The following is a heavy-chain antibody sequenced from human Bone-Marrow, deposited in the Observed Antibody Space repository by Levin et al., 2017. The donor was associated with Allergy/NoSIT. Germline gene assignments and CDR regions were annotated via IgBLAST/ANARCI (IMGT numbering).Heavy chain of an antibody. CDR2: IDPSDSYT. J-gene: IGHJ5*02. D-gene: IGHD1-20*01. CDR1: GYSFTSYW. V-gene: IGHV5-10-1*01. Sequence: PGGSLRLSCKGSGYSFTSYWISWVRQMPGKGLEWMGRIDPSDSYTNYSPSFQGHVTISADKSISTAYLQWSSLKASDTAMYYCARAPSSHPLVLTGTTTATFDPWGQGTLVTVSS. CDR3: ARAPSSHPLVLTGTTTATFDP.